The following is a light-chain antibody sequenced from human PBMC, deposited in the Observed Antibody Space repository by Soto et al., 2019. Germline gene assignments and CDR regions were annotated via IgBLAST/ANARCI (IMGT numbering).Light chain of an antibody. J-gene: IGKJ4*01. CDR2: DAS. CDR1: QTVSSY. Sequence: EIVLTQSPATLSLSPGDGATLSCRASQTVSSYLAWYQQKPGQAPRLLIYDASSRATGIPARFSGSGSGTDFTLTITSLEPEDFAVYYCQQRSDWPSTFGGGTKVEIK. V-gene: IGKV3-11*01. CDR3: QQRSDWPST.